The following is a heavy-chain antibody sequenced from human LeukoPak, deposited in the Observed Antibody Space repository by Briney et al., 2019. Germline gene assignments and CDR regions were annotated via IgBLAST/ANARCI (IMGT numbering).Heavy chain of an antibody. J-gene: IGHJ4*02. CDR3: ARGSYHYY. D-gene: IGHD1-26*01. V-gene: IGHV1-18*01. Sequence: GASVKVSFKTSGYTCTNYAITWVRQAPGQGLEWMGWINAYNGDANYAQKLQGRVTVTTDTSTTTAYMELRSLRSDDTAVYYCARGSYHYYWGQGTLVTVSS. CDR1: GYTCTNYA. CDR2: INAYNGDA.